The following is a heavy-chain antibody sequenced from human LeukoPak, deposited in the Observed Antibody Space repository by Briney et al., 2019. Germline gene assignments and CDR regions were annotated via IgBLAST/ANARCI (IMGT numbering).Heavy chain of an antibody. CDR3: ARNPYSGYDLGVFDY. D-gene: IGHD5-12*01. CDR1: GGSISSYY. CDR2: IYYSGST. Sequence: SETLSLTCTVSGGSISSYYWSWIRQPPGKGLEWIGYIYYSGSTNYNPSLKSRVTISVDTSKNQFSLKLSSVTAADTAVYYCARNPYSGYDLGVFDYWGQGTLVTVSS. J-gene: IGHJ4*02. V-gene: IGHV4-59*12.